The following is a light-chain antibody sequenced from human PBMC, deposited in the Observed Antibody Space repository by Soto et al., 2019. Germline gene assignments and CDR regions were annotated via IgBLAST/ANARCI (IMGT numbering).Light chain of an antibody. CDR2: EAS. CDR1: QSISSW. J-gene: IGKJ1*01. V-gene: IGKV1-5*03. CDR3: QQSNNYPWT. Sequence: DIQMTQSPSTLSASVGDRVTITCRAGQSISSWLAWYQQKPGKAPKLLIYEASNLESGVPSRFSGSGSGTEFTLTISSLQPDDFATYYCQQSNNYPWTFGQGTKVEIK.